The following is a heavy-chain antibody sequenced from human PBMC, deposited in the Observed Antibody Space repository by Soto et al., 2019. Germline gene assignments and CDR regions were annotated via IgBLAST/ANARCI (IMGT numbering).Heavy chain of an antibody. D-gene: IGHD3-16*01. CDR1: GFTFSSYG. CDR2: ISYDGSDK. Sequence: GGSLRLSCAGSGFTFSSYGMHWVGQAPGKGLEWVAVISYDGSDKYYGDSVKGRFTISRDDSKNTLYLQMNSLRVEDTAIYYCSKTAGYDSVSASSALDPWRQGTLVTVSS. J-gene: IGHJ5*02. CDR3: SKTAGYDSVSASSALDP. V-gene: IGHV3-30*18.